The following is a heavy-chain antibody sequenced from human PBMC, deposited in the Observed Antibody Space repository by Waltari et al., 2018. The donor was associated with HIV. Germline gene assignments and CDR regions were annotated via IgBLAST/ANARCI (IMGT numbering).Heavy chain of an antibody. CDR1: GGSFSTYY. J-gene: IGHJ4*02. CDR3: ARHRFTRGNSAWYFLY. D-gene: IGHD6-19*01. CDR2: INHSGTT. Sequence: QVRLQQWGAGLLKPSATLSLTCAVYGGSFSTYYWTWIRQTPEKGLEWIGEINHSGTTDYNPSLKSRLTMSIDTSKNQFSLKLNSVTAADTAVYYCARHRFTRGNSAWYFLYWGQGTHVTVSS. V-gene: IGHV4-34*02.